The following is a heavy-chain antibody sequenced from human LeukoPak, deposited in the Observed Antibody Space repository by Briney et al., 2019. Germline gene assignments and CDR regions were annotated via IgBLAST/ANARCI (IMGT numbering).Heavy chain of an antibody. V-gene: IGHV3-9*01. CDR2: ISWNSGSI. CDR1: GFTVDDYA. J-gene: IGHJ4*02. D-gene: IGHD6-13*01. Sequence: GGSLRLSCAASGFTVDDYAMHWVRQAPGKGLEWVSGISWNSGSIGYADSVKGRFTISRDNAKNSLYLQMNSLRAEDTALYYCARRIAAAGGAYFDYWGQGTLVTVSS. CDR3: ARRIAAAGGAYFDY.